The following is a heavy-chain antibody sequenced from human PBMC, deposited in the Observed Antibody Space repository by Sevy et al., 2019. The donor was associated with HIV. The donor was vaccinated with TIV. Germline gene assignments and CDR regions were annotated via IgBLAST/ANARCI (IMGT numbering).Heavy chain of an antibody. Sequence: SETLSLTCTVFGGSISSYYWNWIRQPPGKGLEWIGYIYYSGSTNYNPSLKSRVTISVDMSKNQSFLRLSSVTAADTAVYYFARESPLGVEWELSRPQNWFDPWGQGTLVTVSS. V-gene: IGHV4-59*01. CDR1: GGSISSYY. D-gene: IGHD1-26*01. J-gene: IGHJ5*02. CDR2: IYYSGST. CDR3: ARESPLGVEWELSRPQNWFDP.